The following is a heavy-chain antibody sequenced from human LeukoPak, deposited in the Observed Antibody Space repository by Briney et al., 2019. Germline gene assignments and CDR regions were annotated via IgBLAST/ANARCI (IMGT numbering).Heavy chain of an antibody. J-gene: IGHJ4*02. CDR3: AGASRAARLHY. CDR2: INHSGST. V-gene: IGHV4-34*01. Sequence: PSETLSLTCAVYGGSFSGYYWSWIRQPPGKGLEWIGEINHSGSTNYNPSLKSRVTISVDTSKNQFSLKLSSVTAADTAVYYCAGASRAARLHYWGQGTLVTVSS. D-gene: IGHD6-6*01. CDR1: GGSFSGYY.